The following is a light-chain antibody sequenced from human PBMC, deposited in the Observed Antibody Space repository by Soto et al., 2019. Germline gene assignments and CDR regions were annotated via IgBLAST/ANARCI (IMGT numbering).Light chain of an antibody. CDR1: QSVSTSY. Sequence: EPVLTQSPRTLSLSPVEMATLSCTGSQSVSTSYLAWYQQKPGQAPRLLIYDASSRATGIPDRFSGGGSGTDFTLTISRLEPEDFAVYYCQQFTSYPLTLGGGTKVDI. J-gene: IGKJ4*01. V-gene: IGKV3-20*01. CDR2: DAS. CDR3: QQFTSYPLT.